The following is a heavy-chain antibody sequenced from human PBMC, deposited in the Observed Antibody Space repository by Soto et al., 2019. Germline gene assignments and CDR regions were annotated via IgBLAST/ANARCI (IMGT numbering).Heavy chain of an antibody. CDR2: VYYTGST. CDR1: GDSISTFY. D-gene: IGHD3-22*01. V-gene: IGHV4-59*01. Sequence: SETLSLTCTVSGDSISTFYWGWMRQAPGKELEWIGYVYYTGSTNYNPSLKSRVTISVDRSKNQFSLKLTSANAADTAVYYCARGRTVRNYADDSSDYFYFFDYWGQGTQVTVSS. CDR3: ARGRTVRNYADDSSDYFYFFDY. J-gene: IGHJ4*02.